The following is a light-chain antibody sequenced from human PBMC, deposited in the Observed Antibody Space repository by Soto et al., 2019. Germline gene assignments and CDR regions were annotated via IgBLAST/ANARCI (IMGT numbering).Light chain of an antibody. V-gene: IGKV3-15*01. CDR3: QQYNNWPRT. CDR1: QSVSSN. CDR2: GAS. Sequence: EIVMTQSPATLSASPGERATLSCRASQSVSSNLVWYQQKPGQAPRLLIYGASTRATGIPARFSGSGSGTEFTLTISSRQSEDFAVYYCQQYNNWPRTFGQGTKVEIK. J-gene: IGKJ1*01.